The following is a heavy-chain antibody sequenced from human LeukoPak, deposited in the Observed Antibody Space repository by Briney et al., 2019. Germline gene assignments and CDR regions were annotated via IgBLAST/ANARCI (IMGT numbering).Heavy chain of an antibody. CDR1: GGSISSSSYY. CDR2: IYYSGST. Sequence: SETLSLTCTVSGGSISSSSYYWGWIRQPPGKGLEWIGSIYYSGSTYYNPSLKSRVTISVDTSKNQFSLKLSSVTAADTAVYYCARDNGYYDFWSGYPYYFDYWVQGTLVTVSS. CDR3: ARDNGYYDFWSGYPYYFDY. J-gene: IGHJ4*02. V-gene: IGHV4-39*07. D-gene: IGHD3-3*01.